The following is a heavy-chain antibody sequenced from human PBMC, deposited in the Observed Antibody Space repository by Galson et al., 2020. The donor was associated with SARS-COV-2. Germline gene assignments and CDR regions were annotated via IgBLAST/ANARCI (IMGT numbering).Heavy chain of an antibody. J-gene: IGHJ6*02. V-gene: IGHV1-2*06. CDR3: ARDYYDSSGYYYYYGMDV. D-gene: IGHD3-22*01. Sequence: ASVKVSCKASGYTFTGYYMHWVRQAHGQGLEWMGRINPNSGGTNYAQKFQGRVTMTRDTSISTAYMELSRLRSDDTAVYYCARDYYDSSGYYYYYGMDVWGQGTTVTVSS. CDR2: INPNSGGT. CDR1: GYTFTGYY.